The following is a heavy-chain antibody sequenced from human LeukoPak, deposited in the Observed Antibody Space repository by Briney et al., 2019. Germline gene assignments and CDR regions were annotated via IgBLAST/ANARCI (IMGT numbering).Heavy chain of an antibody. CDR2: ISGTGDST. Sequence: PGGSLRLSCAASGFTFSSYWMHWVRQAPGKGLVWVSSISGTGDSTYYADAVKGRFTISRDNSKNTLYLQMNSLRAEDTAVYYCVEDVVVIVAAKPGIWGQGTLVTVSS. CDR1: GFTFSSYW. V-gene: IGHV3-23*01. D-gene: IGHD2-15*01. CDR3: VEDVVVIVAAKPGI. J-gene: IGHJ4*02.